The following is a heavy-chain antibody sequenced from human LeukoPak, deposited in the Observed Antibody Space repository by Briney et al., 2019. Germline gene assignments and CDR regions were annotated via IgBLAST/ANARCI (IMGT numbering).Heavy chain of an antibody. CDR3: AKVSYYDFWRVPFDY. D-gene: IGHD3-3*01. CDR1: GFTFSSYA. J-gene: IGHJ4*02. Sequence: GGSLRLSCAASGFTFSSYAMSWVRQAPGKGLEWVSASSGSDGSTYYADSVKGRFTISRDNSKNTLYLQMNSLRAEDTAVYYRAKVSYYDFWRVPFDYWGQGTLVTVSS. CDR2: SSGSDGST. V-gene: IGHV3-23*01.